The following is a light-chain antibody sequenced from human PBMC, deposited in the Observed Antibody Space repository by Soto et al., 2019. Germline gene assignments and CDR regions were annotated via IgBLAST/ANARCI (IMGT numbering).Light chain of an antibody. V-gene: IGLV1-44*01. J-gene: IGLJ3*02. Sequence: QPVLTQPPSASGTPGQRVTLSCSGSNSNIGSNSVSWYQHLPGTAPKLLIYSNNQRPSGVPDRFSGSKSGASASLAISGLQSEDEAHFYCAAWDDRLNGRVFGGGTKLTVL. CDR1: NSNIGSNS. CDR2: SNN. CDR3: AAWDDRLNGRV.